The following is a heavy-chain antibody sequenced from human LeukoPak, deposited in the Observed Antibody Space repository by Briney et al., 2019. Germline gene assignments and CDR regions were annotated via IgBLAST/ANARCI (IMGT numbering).Heavy chain of an antibody. CDR3: ARGTMVRGVIRTPFDY. Sequence: GGSLRLSCEASGFTFSSYGMHWVRQAPGKGLEWVAVIWYDGSNKYYADSVKGRFTISRDNSKNTLYLQMNSLRAEDTAVYYCARGTMVRGVIRTPFDYWGQGTLVTVSS. V-gene: IGHV3-33*01. D-gene: IGHD3-10*01. CDR1: GFTFSSYG. J-gene: IGHJ4*02. CDR2: IWYDGSNK.